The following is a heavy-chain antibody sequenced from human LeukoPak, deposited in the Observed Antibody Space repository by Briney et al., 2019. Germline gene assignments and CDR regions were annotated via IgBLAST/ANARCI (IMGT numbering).Heavy chain of an antibody. CDR3: ARAPSVLRFLEWSSKYYFDY. CDR1: GGSFSGYY. D-gene: IGHD3-3*01. J-gene: IGHJ4*02. V-gene: IGHV4-34*01. CDR2: INHSGST. Sequence: PSETLSLTCAVYGGSFSGYYWSWIRQPPGQGLEWIGEINHSGSTNYNPSLKSRVTISVDTSKNQFSLKLSSVTAADTAVYYCARAPSVLRFLEWSSKYYFDYWGQGTLVTVSS.